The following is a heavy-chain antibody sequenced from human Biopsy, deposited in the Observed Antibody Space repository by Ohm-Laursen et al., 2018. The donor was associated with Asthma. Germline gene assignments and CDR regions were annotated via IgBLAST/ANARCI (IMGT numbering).Heavy chain of an antibody. CDR1: GFTFDDYA. V-gene: IGHV3-23*01. Sequence: SLRLSCAASGFTFDDYAMNWVRQAPGKGLEWVSTVSGSGGNTYYADSVKGRFTISRDNSKNTLYLQMNSLRAEDTAVYYCAKDRDYDILTGPPGFDYWGQGTLVTVSS. D-gene: IGHD3-9*01. J-gene: IGHJ4*02. CDR2: VSGSGGNT. CDR3: AKDRDYDILTGPPGFDY.